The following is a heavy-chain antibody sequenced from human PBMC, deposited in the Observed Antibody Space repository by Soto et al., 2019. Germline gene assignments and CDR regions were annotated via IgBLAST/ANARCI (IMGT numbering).Heavy chain of an antibody. D-gene: IGHD6-6*01. Sequence: EVQLLESGGGLVQPGGSLRLSCSASGFTFSSYAMSWVRQAPGKGLEWVSAVSGSGGTTYYADSVKGRFTISRDNSKNTLYLQMNSLRAEDTAAYYCAKPPYRSSPYYYYGMDVWGQGTTVTVSS. CDR3: AKPPYRSSPYYYYGMDV. V-gene: IGHV3-23*01. CDR2: VSGSGGTT. J-gene: IGHJ6*02. CDR1: GFTFSSYA.